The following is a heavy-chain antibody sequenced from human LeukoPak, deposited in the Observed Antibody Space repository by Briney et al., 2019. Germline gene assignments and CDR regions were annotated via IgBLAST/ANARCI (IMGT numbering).Heavy chain of an antibody. CDR2: IGNRANTI. Sequence: KPGGSLRLSCAASGFTFSDYYMTWIRQAPGRGLEWISYIGNRANTISYADSVKGRFTISRDNAKNSLYLQMNSLRAEDTAVYYCARAHDGYCSSTSCRNWFDPWGQGTLVTVSS. CDR1: GFTFSDYY. V-gene: IGHV3-11*04. J-gene: IGHJ5*02. CDR3: ARAHDGYCSSTSCRNWFDP. D-gene: IGHD2-2*03.